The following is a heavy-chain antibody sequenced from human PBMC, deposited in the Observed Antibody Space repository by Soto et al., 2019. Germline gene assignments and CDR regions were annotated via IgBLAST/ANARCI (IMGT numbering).Heavy chain of an antibody. CDR3: AREVVTTQWYFDN. D-gene: IGHD1-1*01. V-gene: IGHV3-30-3*01. J-gene: IGHJ4*02. CDR2: TSGDGNMK. Sequence: GGSLRLSCVTSGFTFKSYSMHWLRQAPGKGLEWVAVTSGDGNMKIYADSVKGRFTISRDNSQNMLYLHMNSLRTEDTAVYYCAREVVTTQWYFDNWGQGILVTVSS. CDR1: GFTFKSYS.